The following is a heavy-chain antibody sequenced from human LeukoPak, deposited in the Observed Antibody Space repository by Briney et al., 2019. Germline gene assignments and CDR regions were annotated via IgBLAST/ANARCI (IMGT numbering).Heavy chain of an antibody. Sequence: GGSLRLSCAASGFTFSSYRMSWVRQAPGKGLEWVANIKQDGNEKYYVDSVKGRFTISRDNAKNSLYLRMNSLRAGDTAIYYCVRVGVVTVDDAFDIWGQGTRVTVSP. D-gene: IGHD2-21*02. CDR2: IKQDGNEK. J-gene: IGHJ3*02. CDR1: GFTFSSYR. CDR3: VRVGVVTVDDAFDI. V-gene: IGHV3-7*03.